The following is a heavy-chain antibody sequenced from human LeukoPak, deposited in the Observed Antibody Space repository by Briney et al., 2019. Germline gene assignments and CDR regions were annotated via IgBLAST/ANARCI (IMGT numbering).Heavy chain of an antibody. CDR2: VSDRGGT. J-gene: IGHJ4*02. CDR1: GSSISDSY. CDR3: ATNALLVPSTFDS. Sequence: PSKTLSLTCSVSGSSISDSYWSWIRQPPGKQMEWIGFVSDRGGTTYNPSLRSRVNISLDTSQNQFSLKVTSVTAADTAVYYCATNALLVPSTFDSWGRGTLVIVSS. D-gene: IGHD6-6*01. V-gene: IGHV4-59*12.